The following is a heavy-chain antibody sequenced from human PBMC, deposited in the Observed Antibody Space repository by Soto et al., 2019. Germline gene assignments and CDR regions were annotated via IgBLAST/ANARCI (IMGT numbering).Heavy chain of an antibody. J-gene: IGHJ6*02. CDR3: TRAPTVVSSLTYYYYGMDV. CDR2: IRSKAYGGTT. CDR1: GFTFGDYA. Sequence: GGSLRLSCTASGFTFGDYAMSWFRQAPGKGLEWVGFIRSKAYGGTTEYAASVKGRFTISRDDSKSIAYLQMNSLKTEDTAVYYCTRAPTVVSSLTYYYYGMDVWGQGTTATVSS. D-gene: IGHD4-17*01. V-gene: IGHV3-49*03.